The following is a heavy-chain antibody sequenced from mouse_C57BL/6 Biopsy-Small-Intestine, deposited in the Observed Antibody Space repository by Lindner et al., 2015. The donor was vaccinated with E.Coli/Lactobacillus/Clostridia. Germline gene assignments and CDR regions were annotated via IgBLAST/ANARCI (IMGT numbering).Heavy chain of an antibody. V-gene: IGHV1-20*01. CDR3: ARLYSHDGIFDY. CDR1: GYSFTGYF. J-gene: IGHJ2*01. D-gene: IGHD2-3*01. CDR2: INPYTGDS. Sequence: VQLQESGPELVKPGASVKISCKASGYSFTGYFMNWVRQSHGKSLDWIGRINPYTGDSFYNQKFKGKATLTVDKSSNTAHMELRSLTSEDSAVYYCARLYSHDGIFDYWGQGTTLTVSS.